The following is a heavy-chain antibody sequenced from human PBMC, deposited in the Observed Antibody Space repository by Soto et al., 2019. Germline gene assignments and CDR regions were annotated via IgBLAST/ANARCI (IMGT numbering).Heavy chain of an antibody. D-gene: IGHD6-6*01. CDR2: ISYDGSNK. J-gene: IGHJ4*02. CDR1: GFTFSSYG. Sequence: VQLLESGGGLVQPGRSLRLSCAASGFTFSSYGMHWVRQAPGKGLEWVAVISYDGSNKYYADSVKGRVTISRDKSKNTLYLQMNSLRAEDTAVYYCAKALSLAPDYWGQGTLVTVSS. CDR3: AKALSLAPDY. V-gene: IGHV3-30*18.